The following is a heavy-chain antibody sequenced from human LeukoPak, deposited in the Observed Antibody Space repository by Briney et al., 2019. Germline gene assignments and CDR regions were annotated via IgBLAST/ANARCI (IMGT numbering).Heavy chain of an antibody. CDR1: AGSISSDY. CDR2: IYTSGST. V-gene: IGHV4-4*07. D-gene: IGHD6-19*01. CDR3: ARGSRMAGDAFDI. J-gene: IGHJ3*02. Sequence: SETLSLTCSVSAGSISSDYWSWIRQPAGKGLEWIGRIYTSGSTNYNPSLKSRVTMSVDTSKNQFSLKLSSVTAADTAVYYCARGSRMAGDAFDIWGQGTMVTVSS.